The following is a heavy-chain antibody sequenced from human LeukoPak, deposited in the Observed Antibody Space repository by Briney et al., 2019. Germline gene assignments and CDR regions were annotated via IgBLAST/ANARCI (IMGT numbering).Heavy chain of an antibody. V-gene: IGHV3-30*18. CDR2: ISYDGSNK. Sequence: QPGGSLRLSCAASRFTFSTYGMHWVRQAPGKGLEWVAVISYDGSNKYYADSVKGRFTISRDNSKNTLYLQMNSLRVEDTAVYYCAKGGPPTGASPRPWDFNYWGQGTLVTVSS. D-gene: IGHD1-26*01. CDR3: AKGGPPTGASPRPWDFNY. J-gene: IGHJ4*02. CDR1: RFTFSTYG.